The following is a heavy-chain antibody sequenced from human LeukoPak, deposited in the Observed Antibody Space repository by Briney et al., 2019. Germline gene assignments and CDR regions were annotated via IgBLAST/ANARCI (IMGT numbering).Heavy chain of an antibody. CDR1: GFTVSSNY. D-gene: IGHD3-3*01. CDR2: IYSGGST. CDR3: ASTYYDFWSGYYTGYYYYYGMDV. V-gene: IGHV3-66*01. J-gene: IGHJ6*02. Sequence: PGGSLRLSCAASGFTVSSNYMSWVRQAPGKGLEWVSVIYSGGSTYYADSVKGRFTIPRDNSKNTLYLQMNSLRAEDTAVYYCASTYYDFWSGYYTGYYYYYGMDVWGQGTTVTVSS.